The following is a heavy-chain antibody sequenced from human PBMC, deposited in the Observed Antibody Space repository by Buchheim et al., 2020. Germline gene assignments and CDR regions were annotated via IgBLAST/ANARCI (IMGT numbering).Heavy chain of an antibody. CDR3: ARDRVLDTAMVFDY. CDR1: GFTFSSYG. D-gene: IGHD5-18*01. CDR2: IWYDGSNK. J-gene: IGHJ4*02. Sequence: QVQLVESGGGVVQPGRSLRLSCAASGFTFSSYGMHWVRQAPGKGLEWVAVIWYDGSNKYYADSVKGRFTIYRDNSKNTTYLQMNSLRAEDTAVYYCARDRVLDTAMVFDYWGQGTL. V-gene: IGHV3-33*01.